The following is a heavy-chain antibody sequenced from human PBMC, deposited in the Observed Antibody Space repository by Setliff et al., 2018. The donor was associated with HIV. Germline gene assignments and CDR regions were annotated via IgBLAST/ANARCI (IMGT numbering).Heavy chain of an antibody. D-gene: IGHD3-22*01. V-gene: IGHV4-39*01. CDR3: ASRIYYYDESRVLREEGFVP. CDR2: IYHTWRT. J-gene: IGHJ5*02. CDR1: GGSIDNNKYY. Sequence: LTCSVSGGSIDNNKYYWTWIRQPPGKGLEWTGSIYHTWRTYYNRSLESRLTISIDTSKNQLSLKLTSVTAADTAMYYCASRIYYYDESRVLREEGFVPWGQGTLVTVSS.